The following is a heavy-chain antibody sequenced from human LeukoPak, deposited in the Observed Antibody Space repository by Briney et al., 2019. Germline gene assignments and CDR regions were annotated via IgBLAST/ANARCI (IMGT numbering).Heavy chain of an antibody. CDR1: GGSISSSSYY. CDR2: IYYSGST. J-gene: IGHJ3*02. CDR3: AKSIVGAYTFDI. Sequence: PSETLSLTCTVSGGSISSSSYYWGWIRQPPGKGLEWIGSIYYSGSTYYNPSLKSRVTISVDTSKNQFSLKLSSVTAADTAVYYCAKSIVGAYTFDIWGQGTMVTVSS. D-gene: IGHD1-26*01. V-gene: IGHV4-39*01.